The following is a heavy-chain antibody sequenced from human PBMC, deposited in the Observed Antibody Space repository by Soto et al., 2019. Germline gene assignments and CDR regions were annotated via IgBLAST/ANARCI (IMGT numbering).Heavy chain of an antibody. CDR1: GFSLSNARMG. J-gene: IGHJ3*02. D-gene: IGHD3-16*01. CDR2: IFSNDEK. Sequence: QVTLKESGPVLVKPTETLTLTCTVSGFSLSNARMGVSWIRQPPGKTLEWLAHIFSNDEKSYIPFLKSRLTISNDTYEGQAALIINSMSRVDTATSYCARTRMITSGGVVNYAAVDIWGQGKMVVVAS. V-gene: IGHV2-26*01. CDR3: ARTRMITSGGVVNYAAVDI.